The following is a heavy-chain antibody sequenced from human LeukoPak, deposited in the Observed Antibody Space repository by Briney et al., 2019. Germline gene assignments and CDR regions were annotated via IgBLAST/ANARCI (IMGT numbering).Heavy chain of an antibody. J-gene: IGHJ3*02. CDR3: AGPAPYAFGI. V-gene: IGHV1-69*05. CDR2: IIPIFGTA. Sequence: GASVKVSCKASGYTFTSYGISWVRQAPGQGLEWMGRIIPIFGTAYYAQKVKGSVTITTDESTSTAYMELSSLRSEDSAVYCCAGPAPYAFGIWGQGTMVTVSS. CDR1: GYTFTSYG.